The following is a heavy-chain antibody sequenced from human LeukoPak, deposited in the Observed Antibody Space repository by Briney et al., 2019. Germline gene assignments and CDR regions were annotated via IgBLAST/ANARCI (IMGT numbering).Heavy chain of an antibody. CDR1: GFTFSIYS. CDR2: ITGNSNYI. CDR3: ARDRVSGSGSIDY. V-gene: IGHV3-21*01. Sequence: GGSLRLSCAASGFTFSIYSINWVRQAPGKGLEWISFITGNSNYIYYADSVKGRFTISRDNAKNSLYLQMNSLRVEDTAVYYCARDRVSGSGSIDYWGQGTLVTVSS. J-gene: IGHJ4*02. D-gene: IGHD3-10*01.